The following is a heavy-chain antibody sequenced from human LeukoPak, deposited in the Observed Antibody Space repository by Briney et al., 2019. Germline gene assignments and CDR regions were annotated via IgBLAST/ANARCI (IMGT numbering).Heavy chain of an antibody. J-gene: IGHJ3*02. Sequence: SETLSLSCTVSGGSISSSSYYWGWIRQPPGKGLEWIGSIYYSGSTYYNPSLKSRVTISVDTSKNQFSLKLSSVTAADTAVYYCARDGWFGELSAFYIWGQGTMVTVSS. CDR1: GGSISSSSYY. CDR2: IYYSGST. V-gene: IGHV4-39*07. CDR3: ARDGWFGELSAFYI. D-gene: IGHD3-10*01.